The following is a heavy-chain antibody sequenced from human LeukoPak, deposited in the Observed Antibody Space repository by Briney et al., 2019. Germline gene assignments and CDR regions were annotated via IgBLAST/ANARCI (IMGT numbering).Heavy chain of an antibody. D-gene: IGHD3-10*01. CDR3: ARGLRFGELFPGY. CDR2: ISSSGSTI. CDR1: GFTFSDYY. Sequence: GGSLRLSCAASGFTFSDYYMSWLRQAPGKGLEGVSYISSSGSTIYYADSVKGRFTISRDNAKNSLYLQMNSLRAEDTAVYYCARGLRFGELFPGYWGQGTLVTVSS. V-gene: IGHV3-11*01. J-gene: IGHJ4*02.